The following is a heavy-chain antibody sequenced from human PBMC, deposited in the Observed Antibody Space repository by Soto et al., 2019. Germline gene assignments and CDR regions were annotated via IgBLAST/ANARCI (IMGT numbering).Heavy chain of an antibody. V-gene: IGHV5-51*01. CDR2: IYPGDSDT. Sequence: GESLKISCKGSGYSFTSYWIGWVRQMPGKGLEWMGIIYPGDSDTRYSPSFRGQVTISADKSISTAYLQWSSLKASDTAMYYCARRRYTYYYGSGSYTFDYWGQGTLVTVSS. CDR1: GYSFTSYW. D-gene: IGHD3-10*01. CDR3: ARRRYTYYYGSGSYTFDY. J-gene: IGHJ4*02.